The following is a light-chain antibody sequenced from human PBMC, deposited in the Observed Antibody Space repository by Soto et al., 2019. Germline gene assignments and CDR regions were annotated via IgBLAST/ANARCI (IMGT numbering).Light chain of an antibody. CDR1: SSDIGGYNY. Sequence: QSVLTQPASVSGSPGQSITISCTGTSSDIGGYNYVSWYQQLPGKVPKLIIYDVSNRPSGVSDRFPGSKSGSAASLYISGHQAEDEAEYYYSSYTSTSTLYVFGAGTKLTV. CDR3: SSYTSTSTLYV. CDR2: DVS. J-gene: IGLJ1*01. V-gene: IGLV2-14*03.